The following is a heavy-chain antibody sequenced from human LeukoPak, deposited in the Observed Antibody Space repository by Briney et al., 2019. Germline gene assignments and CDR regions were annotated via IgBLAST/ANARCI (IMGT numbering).Heavy chain of an antibody. CDR1: GFTFSSYA. V-gene: IGHV3-30-3*01. CDR3: ARDGYYGSGREGFDP. CDR2: ISYGRSNK. D-gene: IGHD3-10*01. J-gene: IGHJ5*02. Sequence: GRSLRLSCAASGFTFSSYAMYWVRQAPGKGLEWVADISYGRSNKYYADSVEGRFTISRDNSKNTLYLKMNSLRAEDTAVYYCARDGYYGSGREGFDPWGQGTLVTVSS.